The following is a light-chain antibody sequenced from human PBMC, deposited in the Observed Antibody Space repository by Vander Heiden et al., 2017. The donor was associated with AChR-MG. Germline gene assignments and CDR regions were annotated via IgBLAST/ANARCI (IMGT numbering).Light chain of an antibody. Sequence: AIRMTQSPSSLSAITCRASQGISSYLAWYQQKPGKAPKLLIYAASTLQSGVPSRFSGSGSGTDFTLTISCLQSEDFATYYCQQDDSYPVTFGPGTKVDIK. V-gene: IGKV1-8*01. J-gene: IGKJ3*01. CDR1: QGISSY. CDR3: QQDDSYPVT. CDR2: AAS.